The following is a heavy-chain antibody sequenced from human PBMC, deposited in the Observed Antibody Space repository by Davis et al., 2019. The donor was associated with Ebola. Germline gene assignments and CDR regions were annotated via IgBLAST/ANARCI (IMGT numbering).Heavy chain of an antibody. V-gene: IGHV1-18*01. Sequence: ASVKVSCKASGYTFTSYDINWVRQAPGQGLEWMGWISTYNGNTNYAQKLQGRVTMTTDTSTSTAYMELRSLRSDDTAVYYCARDLAASSGAHFFYFGMDVWGEGTSVAVSS. J-gene: IGHJ6*04. D-gene: IGHD6-25*01. CDR3: ARDLAASSGAHFFYFGMDV. CDR2: ISTYNGNT. CDR1: GYTFTSYD.